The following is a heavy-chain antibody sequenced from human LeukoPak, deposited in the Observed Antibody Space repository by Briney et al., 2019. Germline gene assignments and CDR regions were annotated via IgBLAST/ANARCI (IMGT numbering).Heavy chain of an antibody. Sequence: PGGSLRLSCAASGFTFSTYNMNWVRQAPGKGLEWVSSISTSSIYIYYADSVKGRFTISRDNAKNSVYLQMNRLRAEDTAVYYCARDQDWNDRGGLDYWGQGTLVTVSS. V-gene: IGHV3-21*01. CDR2: ISTSSIYI. D-gene: IGHD1-1*01. CDR3: ARDQDWNDRGGLDY. J-gene: IGHJ4*02. CDR1: GFTFSTYN.